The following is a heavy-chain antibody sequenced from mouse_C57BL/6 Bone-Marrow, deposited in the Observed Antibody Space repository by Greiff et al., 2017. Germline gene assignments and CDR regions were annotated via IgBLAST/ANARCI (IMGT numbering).Heavy chain of an antibody. J-gene: IGHJ4*01. CDR3: SCMGLYYDYDGYSIDY. V-gene: IGHV8-8*01. Sequence: QVTLKVSGPGILQPSQTLSLTCSFSGFSLSTFGVGVGWIRPPSGEGLEWLAHIWWDDDKYYNPALKSRLTSTKDTSKNQVFLKITNVDTADTAAYYCSCMGLYYDYDGYSIDYWGQGTSVTVSA. D-gene: IGHD2-4*01. CDR1: GFSLSTFGVG. CDR2: IWWDDDK.